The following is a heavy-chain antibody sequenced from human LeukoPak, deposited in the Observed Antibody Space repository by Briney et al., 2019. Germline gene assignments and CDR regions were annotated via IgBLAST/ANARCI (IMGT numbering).Heavy chain of an antibody. CDR2: VYYSGTI. Sequence: SETLSLTCTVSGGAIDNYYWSWIRQPPGKGLEWIAYVYYSGTINYNPSLESRVTISVDTSKNQFSLRLTSVAVADTAVYYCARHGTAAGPFQLWGQGTLVTVSS. J-gene: IGHJ1*01. CDR3: ARHGTAAGPFQL. V-gene: IGHV4-59*08. CDR1: GGAIDNYY. D-gene: IGHD2-21*02.